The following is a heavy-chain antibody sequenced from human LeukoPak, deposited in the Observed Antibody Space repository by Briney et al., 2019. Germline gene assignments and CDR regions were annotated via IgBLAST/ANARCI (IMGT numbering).Heavy chain of an antibody. V-gene: IGHV4-31*02. CDR1: GFTVSSNY. CDR2: IYYSGST. Sequence: LRLSCTASGFTVSSNYMSWIRQHPGKGLEWIGYIYYSGSTYYNPSLKSRVTISVDTSKNQFSLKLSSVTAADTAVYYCARDTAMANNWFDPWGQGTLVTVSS. CDR3: ARDTAMANNWFDP. J-gene: IGHJ5*02. D-gene: IGHD5-18*01.